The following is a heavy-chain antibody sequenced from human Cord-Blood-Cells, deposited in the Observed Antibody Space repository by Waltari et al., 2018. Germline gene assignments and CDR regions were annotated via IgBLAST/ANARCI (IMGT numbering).Heavy chain of an antibody. Sequence: QVQLVESGGGVVQPGGSLRLSWAASGLTFRCSGMHWVRQAQGKGLEWVAFIRYDGSNKYYADSVKGRFTISRDNSKNTLYLQMNSLRAEDTAVYYCAKAMGGGFDYWGQGTLVTVSS. V-gene: IGHV3-30*02. D-gene: IGHD2-8*01. CDR1: GLTFRCSG. CDR3: AKAMGGGFDY. CDR2: IRYDGSNK. J-gene: IGHJ4*02.